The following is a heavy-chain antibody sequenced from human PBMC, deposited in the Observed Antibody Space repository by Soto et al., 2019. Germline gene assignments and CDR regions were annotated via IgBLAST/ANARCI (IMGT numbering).Heavy chain of an antibody. CDR3: ARDSGGFGELFPNYYYYGMDV. V-gene: IGHV1-18*01. CDR2: ISAYNGNT. Sequence: ASVKVSCKASGYTFTSYGISWVRQAPGQGLEWMGWISAYNGNTNYAQKLQGRVTMTTVTSTSTAYMELRSLRSDDTAVYYCARDSGGFGELFPNYYYYGMDVWGQGTTVTVSS. J-gene: IGHJ6*02. D-gene: IGHD3-10*01. CDR1: GYTFTSYG.